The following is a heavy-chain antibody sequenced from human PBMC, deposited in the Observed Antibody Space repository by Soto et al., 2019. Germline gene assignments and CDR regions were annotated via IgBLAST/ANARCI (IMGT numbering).Heavy chain of an antibody. D-gene: IGHD3-22*01. J-gene: IGHJ4*02. CDR2: ISAYNGNT. V-gene: IGHV1-18*01. CDR1: GYTFTSYD. Sequence: ASVKVSCKASGYTFTSYDISWVRQAPGQGLEWMGWISAYNGNTNYAQKLQGRVTMTTDTSTSTAYMELRSLRSDDTAVYYCARWAGGYVKYYFDYWGQGTLVTVSS. CDR3: ARWAGGYVKYYFDY.